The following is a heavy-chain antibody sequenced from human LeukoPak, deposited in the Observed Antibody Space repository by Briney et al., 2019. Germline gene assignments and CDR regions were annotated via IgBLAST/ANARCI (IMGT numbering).Heavy chain of an antibody. CDR2: INPNSGGT. V-gene: IGHV1-2*04. J-gene: IGHJ5*02. CDR3: AREPRYYGSGRFDP. D-gene: IGHD3-10*01. Sequence: ASVQVSCKASGYTFTGYYMHWVRQAPGQGLEWMGWINPNSGGTNYAQKFQGWVTMTRDTSISTVYMELSSLRSEDTAVYYCAREPRYYGSGRFDPWGQGTLVTVSS. CDR1: GYTFTGYY.